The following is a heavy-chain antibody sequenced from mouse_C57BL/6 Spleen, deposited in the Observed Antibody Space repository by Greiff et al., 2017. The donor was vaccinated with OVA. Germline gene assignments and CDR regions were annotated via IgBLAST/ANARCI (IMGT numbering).Heavy chain of an antibody. CDR3: ARFPHYYGLDY. CDR2: IYPGDGDT. V-gene: IGHV1-82*01. CDR1: GYAFSSSW. Sequence: VQLQQSGPELVKPGASVKISCKASGYAFSSSWMNWVKQRPGKGLEWIGRIYPGDGDTNYNGKFKGKATLTADKSSSTAYMQLSSLTSEDSAVYFCARFPHYYGLDYWGQGTTLTVSS. D-gene: IGHD1-1*01. J-gene: IGHJ2*01.